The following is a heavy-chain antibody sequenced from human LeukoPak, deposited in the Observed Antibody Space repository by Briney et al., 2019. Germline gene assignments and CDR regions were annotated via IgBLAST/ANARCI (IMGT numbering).Heavy chain of an antibody. CDR3: AKAYGHSVDY. V-gene: IGHV3-30*02. Sequence: PGGSLRLSCAASGFTFSNYDMHWVRQAPGKGLEWVAFIRYVGSNKYYADSVKGRFTISRDNSKNTLYLQMNSLRGEDTAVYYCAKAYGHSVDYWGQGTLVTVSS. CDR2: IRYVGSNK. CDR1: GFTFSNYD. D-gene: IGHD4-17*01. J-gene: IGHJ4*02.